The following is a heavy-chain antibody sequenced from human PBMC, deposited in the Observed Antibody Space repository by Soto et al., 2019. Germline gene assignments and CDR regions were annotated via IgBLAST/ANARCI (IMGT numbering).Heavy chain of an antibody. CDR2: IKQDGSEK. V-gene: IGHV3-7*01. Sequence: GGSLRFSCAASGFTFSSYWMSWVRQAPGKGLEWVANIKQDGSEKYYVDSVKGRFTISRDNAKNSLYLQMNSLRAEDTAVYYCAKDTRGHDSSGYYPLSYYYYGMDVWGQGTTVTVSS. CDR1: GFTFSSYW. J-gene: IGHJ6*02. CDR3: AKDTRGHDSSGYYPLSYYYYGMDV. D-gene: IGHD3-22*01.